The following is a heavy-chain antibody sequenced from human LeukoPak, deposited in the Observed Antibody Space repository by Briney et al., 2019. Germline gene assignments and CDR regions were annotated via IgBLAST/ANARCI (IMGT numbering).Heavy chain of an antibody. CDR1: GFTFSSYG. D-gene: IGHD2-2*02. Sequence: TGGSLRLSCAASGFTFSSYGMHWVRQAPGKGLEWVAVIWYDGSNKYYADSVKGRFTISRDNSKNTLYLQMNSLRAEDTAVYYCARDGVSSKTWGIVVVPAAIALMDVWGQGTTVTVSS. J-gene: IGHJ6*02. V-gene: IGHV3-33*08. CDR3: ARDGVSSKTWGIVVVPAAIALMDV. CDR2: IWYDGSNK.